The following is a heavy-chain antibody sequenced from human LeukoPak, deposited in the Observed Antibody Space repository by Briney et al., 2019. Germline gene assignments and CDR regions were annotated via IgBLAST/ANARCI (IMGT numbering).Heavy chain of an antibody. V-gene: IGHV4-30-2*01. Sequence: SQTLSLTCAVSGDSISSGGYSWSWVGQPRGRGLEWIEYIYHSGSTYYNPSLNSRVPISVDSSKNQFSLKLSSVTAADTAVYYCACSSGYYYGMDVWGQGTTVTVSS. CDR3: ACSSGYYYGMDV. D-gene: IGHD2-15*01. CDR1: GDSISSGGYS. J-gene: IGHJ6*02. CDR2: IYHSGST.